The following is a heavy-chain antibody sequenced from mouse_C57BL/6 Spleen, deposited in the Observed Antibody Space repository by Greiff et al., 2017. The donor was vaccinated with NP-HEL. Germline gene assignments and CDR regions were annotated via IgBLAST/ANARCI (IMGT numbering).Heavy chain of an antibody. CDR3: TTGFAY. CDR1: GYTFTDYE. V-gene: IGHV1-15*01. Sequence: VHLVESGAELVRPGASVTLSCKASGYTFTDYEMHWVKQTPVHGLEWIGAIDPETGGTAYNQKFKGKAILTADKSSSTAYMELRSLTSEDSAVYYCTTGFAYWGQGTLVTVSA. CDR2: IDPETGGT. J-gene: IGHJ3*01.